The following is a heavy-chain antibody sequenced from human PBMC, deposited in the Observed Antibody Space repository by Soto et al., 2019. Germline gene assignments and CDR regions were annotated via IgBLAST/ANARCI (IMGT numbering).Heavy chain of an antibody. V-gene: IGHV4-59*01. D-gene: IGHD2-21*02. J-gene: IGHJ5*02. CDR1: TASINSYS. Sequence: SETLSLTCTVSTASINSYSWSWIRQPPGKGLEWIGYVYNSGSTIYNPSLKTRVTISLDTSKNQFSLRLTSVTAADTAVYYCVRTARQGAVAPHGFDRWGQGTQDTVSS. CDR3: VRTARQGAVAPHGFDR. CDR2: VYNSGST.